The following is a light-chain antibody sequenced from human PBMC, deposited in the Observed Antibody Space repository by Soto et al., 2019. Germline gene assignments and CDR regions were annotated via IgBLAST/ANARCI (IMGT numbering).Light chain of an antibody. Sequence: QSVLTQPASVSGSPGQSITISCTGTSSDVGGYNYVSWHQQHPGKAPKLMIYDVSNRPSGVSNRFSGSKSGNTASLTISGLQAEDEADYYCSSYTSSSTLLYVFGTGPKATAL. CDR2: DVS. CDR1: SSDVGGYNY. CDR3: SSYTSSSTLLYV. J-gene: IGLJ1*01. V-gene: IGLV2-14*01.